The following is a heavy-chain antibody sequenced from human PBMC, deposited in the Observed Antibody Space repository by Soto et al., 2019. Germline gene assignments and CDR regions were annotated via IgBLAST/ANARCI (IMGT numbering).Heavy chain of an antibody. CDR3: AKNGLPPYYYNGMDV. D-gene: IGHD5-12*01. Sequence: QGQLVQAGAEVKKPGASVKVSCKASGYTFTRDGISWVRQAPGQGLEWMGWISGYNGDTNCAQKYQGRVTMIIHTPTRTAHIELSSLTSVVRAVDYFAKNGLPPYYYNGMDVWGQGTTVTVSS. CDR2: ISGYNGDT. CDR1: GYTFTRDG. J-gene: IGHJ6*02. V-gene: IGHV1-18*01.